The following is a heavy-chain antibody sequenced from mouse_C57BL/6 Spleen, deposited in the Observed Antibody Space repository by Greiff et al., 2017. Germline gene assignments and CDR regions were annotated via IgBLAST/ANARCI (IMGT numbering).Heavy chain of an antibody. CDR2: IDPSDSYT. CDR3: ARGGVYGSSYGFYYFDY. Sequence: QVQLQQPGAELVKPGASVKLSCKASGYTFTSYWMQWVKQRPGQGLEWIGEIDPSDSYTNYNQKFKGKATLTVDTSSSTAYMQLSSLTSEDSAVYYGARGGVYGSSYGFYYFDYWGQGTTLTVSS. CDR1: GYTFTSYW. J-gene: IGHJ2*01. D-gene: IGHD1-1*01. V-gene: IGHV1-50*01.